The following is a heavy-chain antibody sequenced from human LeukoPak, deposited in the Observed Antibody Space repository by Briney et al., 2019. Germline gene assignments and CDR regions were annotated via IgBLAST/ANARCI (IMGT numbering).Heavy chain of an antibody. CDR3: ARLEYYYVSGNYYKLFDY. CDR1: GFTFSSYN. Sequence: GGSLRLSCAASGFTFSSYNMNWVRQAPGKGLEWVSDISSSGSTIYFADSVKGRFTISRDNAKNSLYLQMNSLRDEDTAVYYCARLEYYYVSGNYYKLFDYWGQGTLVTVCS. V-gene: IGHV3-48*02. J-gene: IGHJ4*02. CDR2: ISSSGSTI. D-gene: IGHD3-10*01.